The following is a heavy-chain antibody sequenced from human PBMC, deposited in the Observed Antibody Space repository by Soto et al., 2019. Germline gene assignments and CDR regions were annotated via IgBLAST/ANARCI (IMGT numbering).Heavy chain of an antibody. D-gene: IGHD3-3*01. V-gene: IGHV4-39*01. J-gene: IGHJ4*02. CDR2: IYYSGIT. CDR3: ARHYYDFWSGSYTSGLWNFDY. CDR1: GDSICSNSYY. Sequence: SETLSLTCTVSGDSICSNSYYWGWIRQPPGKGLEWIGTIYYSGITYHNPSLKTRVTMSVDTSKNQFSLKLSSVTAADTARYFCARHYYDFWSGSYTSGLWNFDYWGQGALVTVSS.